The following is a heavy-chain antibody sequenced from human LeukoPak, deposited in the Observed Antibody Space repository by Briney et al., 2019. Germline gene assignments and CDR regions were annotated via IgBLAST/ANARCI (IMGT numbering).Heavy chain of an antibody. CDR3: ARVGIDSGSFADFDY. Sequence: PSETLSLTCTVSGHSISSDYYWGWIRQPPWKGLEWIGSIYHSGSTYYNPSLKSRVTISVDTSKDQFSLKLSSVTAADTAVYFCARVGIDSGSFADFDYWGQGTLVTVSS. J-gene: IGHJ4*02. D-gene: IGHD1-26*01. CDR2: IYHSGST. CDR1: GHSISSDYY. V-gene: IGHV4-38-2*02.